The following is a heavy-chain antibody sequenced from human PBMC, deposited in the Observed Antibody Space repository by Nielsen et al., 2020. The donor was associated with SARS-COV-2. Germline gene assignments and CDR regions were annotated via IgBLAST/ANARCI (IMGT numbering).Heavy chain of an antibody. CDR1: GFTFSSYS. Sequence: GESLKISCAASGFTFSSYSMNWVRQAPGKGLEWVSSISSSSSYIYYADSVKGRFTISRDNAKNSLYLQMNSLKTEDTALYYCTTDWLQYRWELLPWGQGTLVTVSS. CDR3: TTDWLQYRWELLP. J-gene: IGHJ5*02. CDR2: ISSSSSYI. V-gene: IGHV3-21*03. D-gene: IGHD1-26*01.